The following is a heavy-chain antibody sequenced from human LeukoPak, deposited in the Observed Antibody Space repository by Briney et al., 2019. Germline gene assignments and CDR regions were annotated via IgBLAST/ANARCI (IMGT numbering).Heavy chain of an antibody. CDR1: GFTFDDYA. CDR3: AKEICSGGSCYFDY. Sequence: PGRSLRLSCAASGFTFDDYAMHWVRQAPGKGLEWVSGISWNSGSIGYADSAKGRFTISRDNAKNSLYLQMNSLRAEDTALYYCAKEICSGGSCYFDYWGQGTLVTVSS. J-gene: IGHJ4*02. D-gene: IGHD2-15*01. V-gene: IGHV3-9*01. CDR2: ISWNSGSI.